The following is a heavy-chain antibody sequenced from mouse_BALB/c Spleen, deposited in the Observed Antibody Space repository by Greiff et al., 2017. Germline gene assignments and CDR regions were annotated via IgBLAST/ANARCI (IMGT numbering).Heavy chain of an antibody. CDR1: GYTFTSYW. CDR2: INPSNGRT. J-gene: IGHJ4*01. V-gene: IGHV1S81*02. Sequence: QVQLKESGAELVKPGASVKLSCKASGYTFTSYWMHWVKQRPGQGLEWIGEINPSNGRTNYNEKFKSKATLTVDKSSSTAYMQLSSLTSEDSAVYYCATYYCGSSYANYYAMDYWGQGTSVTVSS. D-gene: IGHD1-1*01. CDR3: ATYYCGSSYANYYAMDY.